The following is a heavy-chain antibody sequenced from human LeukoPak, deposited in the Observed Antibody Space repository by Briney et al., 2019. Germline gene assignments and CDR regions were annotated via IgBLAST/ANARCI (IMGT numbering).Heavy chain of an antibody. CDR1: GFTFSSIS. V-gene: IGHV3-21*06. D-gene: IGHD3-10*01. Sequence: PGGSLRLSCEASGFTFSSISMNWVRQAPGKGLEWVSSISPDGETTYLADSVKGRFTTSRDNAKSSLYLQMNSLRAEDTALYYCTRDLPVPSLVRGIIIYGLIDYWGQGTLVTVSS. CDR2: ISPDGETT. J-gene: IGHJ4*02. CDR3: TRDLPVPSLVRGIIIYGLIDY.